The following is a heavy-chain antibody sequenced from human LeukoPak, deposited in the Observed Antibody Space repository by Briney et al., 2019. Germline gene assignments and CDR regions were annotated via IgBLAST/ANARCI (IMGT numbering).Heavy chain of an antibody. J-gene: IGHJ4*02. D-gene: IGHD4-23*01. CDR1: GYSFTSYW. CDR3: ARHGYGGNFGY. Sequence: AESMKISCTGSGYSFTSYWIGWVRQMPEKGLERMGIIYHGDSDTRYSTSFQGQITISAAKSITTAYLQWSMLTAADTAMYYCARHGYGGNFGYWGQGTLVTVSS. V-gene: IGHV5-51*01. CDR2: IYHGDSDT.